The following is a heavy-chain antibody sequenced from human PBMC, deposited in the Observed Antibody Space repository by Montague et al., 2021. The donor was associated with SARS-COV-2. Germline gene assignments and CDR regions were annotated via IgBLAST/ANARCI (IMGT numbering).Heavy chain of an antibody. Sequence: SETLSLTCTVSGGSVSGTSYYWAWHRPPPGKGLEWFVNNHHSGTTXYXXXXKXRVTISVATTKNEVTLKSNSVTAADTVEYYCASQGGPAVKHWFDPWGQGTLVTVSS. CDR3: ASQGGPAVKHWFDP. CDR1: GGSVSGTSYY. D-gene: IGHD2-2*01. V-gene: IGHV4-39*01. J-gene: IGHJ5*02. CDR2: NHHSGTT.